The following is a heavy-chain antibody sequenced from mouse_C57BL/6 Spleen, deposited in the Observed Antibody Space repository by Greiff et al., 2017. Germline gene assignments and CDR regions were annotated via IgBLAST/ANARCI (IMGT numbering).Heavy chain of an antibody. V-gene: IGHV1-64*01. D-gene: IGHD1-1*01. CDR2: IHPNSGST. Sequence: VQLQQPGAELVKPGASVKLSCKASGYTFTSYWMHWVKQRPGQGLEWIGMIHPNSGSTNYNEKFKSKATLTVDKSSSTAYMQLSSLTSEDSAVYSCTTLYGSSPPFAYWGQGTLVTVSA. CDR1: GYTFTSYW. J-gene: IGHJ3*01. CDR3: TTLYGSSPPFAY.